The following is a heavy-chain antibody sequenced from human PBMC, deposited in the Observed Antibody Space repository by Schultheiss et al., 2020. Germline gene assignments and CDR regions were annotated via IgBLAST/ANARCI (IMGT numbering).Heavy chain of an antibody. CDR1: GGSISSYY. CDR3: ARSNQVLYCSGGSCSNYYYGMDV. J-gene: IGHJ6*04. V-gene: IGHV4-4*07. Sequence: SETLSLTCTVSGGSISSYYWSWIRQPAGKGLEWIGRIYTSGSTNYNPSLKSRVTMSVDTSKNQFSLKLSSVTAADTAVYYCARSNQVLYCSGGSCSNYYYGMDVWGEGTTVTVSS. CDR2: IYTSGST. D-gene: IGHD2-15*01.